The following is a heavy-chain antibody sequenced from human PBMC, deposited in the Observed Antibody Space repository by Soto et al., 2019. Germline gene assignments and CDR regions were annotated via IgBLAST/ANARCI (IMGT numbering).Heavy chain of an antibody. CDR3: VRGVEGYCVNDLCRAPLDP. CDR1: GDSISSYY. D-gene: IGHD2-8*01. J-gene: IGHJ5*02. CDR2: IYYSGST. Sequence: SETLSLTCAVSGDSISSYYWSWIRQPPGKGLEWIGYIYYSGSTYYKPSLKSRVSISVDTSKNQFSLKLSSVTAADTAVYYCVRGVEGYCVNDLCRAPLDPWGQGTLVTVSS. V-gene: IGHV4-59*08.